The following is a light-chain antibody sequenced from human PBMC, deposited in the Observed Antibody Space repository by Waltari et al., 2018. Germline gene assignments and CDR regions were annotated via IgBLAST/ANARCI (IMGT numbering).Light chain of an antibody. J-gene: IGKJ2*01. CDR2: GIS. Sequence: EIVLTQSPGTLSLSPGERATLSCRANQIISNNYLAWYQAKPGQAPRLLIYGISHRATGIPDSFSGGGAGTDFTLTISRLEPEDFAVYYCQQFGGSPKYTFGQGTKLEIK. CDR1: QIISNNY. V-gene: IGKV3-20*01. CDR3: QQFGGSPKYT.